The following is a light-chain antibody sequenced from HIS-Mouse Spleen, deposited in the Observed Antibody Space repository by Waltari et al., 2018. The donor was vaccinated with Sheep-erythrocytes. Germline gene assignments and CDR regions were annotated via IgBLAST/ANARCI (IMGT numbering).Light chain of an antibody. CDR1: QGISSA. Sequence: AIQLTQSPSSLSASVGVRVTITCRASQGISSALAWYQQKPGKAPKLLIYDASSLESGVPSRFSGSGSGTDFTLTISSLQPEDFATYYCQQFNSYLYTFGQGTKLEIK. CDR3: QQFNSYLYT. V-gene: IGKV1-13*02. J-gene: IGKJ2*01. CDR2: DAS.